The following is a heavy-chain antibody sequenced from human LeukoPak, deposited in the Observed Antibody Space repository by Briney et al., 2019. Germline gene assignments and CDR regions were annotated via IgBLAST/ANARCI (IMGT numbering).Heavy chain of an antibody. CDR1: GFTFSNYW. J-gene: IGHJ5*02. Sequence: GGSLRLSCAASGFTFSNYWMSWVRQAPGKGLEWVAFIRSDGNNKFYADSLKGRFTVSRDNSRNNVYLQMNSLRIEDTAVYYCARDTGDYYDSSGYYYAGWFDPWGQGTLVTVSA. CDR3: ARDTGDYYDSSGYYYAGWFDP. V-gene: IGHV3-30*02. CDR2: IRSDGNNK. D-gene: IGHD3-22*01.